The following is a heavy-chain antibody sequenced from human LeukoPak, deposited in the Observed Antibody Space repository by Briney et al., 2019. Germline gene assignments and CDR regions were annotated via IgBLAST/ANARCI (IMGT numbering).Heavy chain of an antibody. Sequence: PGGSLRLSCAASGFTSTTRGMHWVRQAPGKGPQWVAFAGNDGRIKYNENSVEGRFTISRDNSKNTLYLQMNSLRPEDTAVYYCATTEGVTDKWLDPWGQGTQVTVSS. CDR1: GFTSTTRG. D-gene: IGHD2-8*01. CDR2: AGNDGRIK. CDR3: ATTEGVTDKWLDP. V-gene: IGHV3-30*02. J-gene: IGHJ5*02.